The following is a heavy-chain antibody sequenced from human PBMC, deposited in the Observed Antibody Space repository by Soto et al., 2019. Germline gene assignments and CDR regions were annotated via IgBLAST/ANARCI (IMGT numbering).Heavy chain of an antibody. D-gene: IGHD1-26*01. J-gene: IGHJ4*02. Sequence: GSLRLSCAASGFTFSSYAMSWVRQAPGKGLEWVSAISGSGGSTYYADSVKGRFTISRDNSKNTLYLQMNSLRAEDTAVYYCAKALGIVGASGYFDYWGQGTLVTVSS. V-gene: IGHV3-23*01. CDR2: ISGSGGST. CDR1: GFTFSSYA. CDR3: AKALGIVGASGYFDY.